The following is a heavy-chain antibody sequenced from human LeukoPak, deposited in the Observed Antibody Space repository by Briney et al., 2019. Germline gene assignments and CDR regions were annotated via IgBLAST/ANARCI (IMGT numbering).Heavy chain of an antibody. CDR3: ARDTTGSDY. D-gene: IGHD1-1*01. CDR1: GFAVSSNY. V-gene: IGHV3-66*01. J-gene: IGHJ4*02. CDR2: IYSGGST. Sequence: GGSLRLSCAASGFAVSSNYMSWVRQAPGKGLEWVSVIYSGGSTYYADSVKGRFTISRDNAKNSLYLQMNSLRAEDTAVYYCARDTTGSDYWGQGTLVTVSS.